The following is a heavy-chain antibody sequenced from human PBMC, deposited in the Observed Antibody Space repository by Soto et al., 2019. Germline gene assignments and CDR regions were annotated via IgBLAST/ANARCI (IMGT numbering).Heavy chain of an antibody. V-gene: IGHV6-1*01. D-gene: IGHD1-26*01. J-gene: IGHJ5*01. CDR3: VRLIGNSWLDF. Sequence: QVQLQQLEPGLVKPSQTLSLTCAISGDSVSSSSVTWNWIRQSPSRGLEWLGRTYYRSKWYNDYADTVKSPITINPATAKNPFSRHLNSVAPEDTAVYYCVRLIGNSWLDFWGQGTLVTVSS. CDR2: TYYRSKWYN. CDR1: GDSVSSSSVT.